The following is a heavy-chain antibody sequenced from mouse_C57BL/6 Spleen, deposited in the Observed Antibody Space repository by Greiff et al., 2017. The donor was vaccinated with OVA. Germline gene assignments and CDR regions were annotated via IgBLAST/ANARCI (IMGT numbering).Heavy chain of an antibody. J-gene: IGHJ1*03. V-gene: IGHV1-54*01. Sequence: QVQLQQSGAELVRPGTSVKVSCKASGYAFTNYLIEWVKQRPGQGLEWIGVINPGSGGTKYNEKFKGKATLTTDKSSSTAYLQLSSLTSEDSAVYFCAKNYYSSSYGFDVWGKGTTVTVSS. CDR1: GYAFTNYL. CDR3: AKNYYSSSYGFDV. D-gene: IGHD1-1*01. CDR2: INPGSGGT.